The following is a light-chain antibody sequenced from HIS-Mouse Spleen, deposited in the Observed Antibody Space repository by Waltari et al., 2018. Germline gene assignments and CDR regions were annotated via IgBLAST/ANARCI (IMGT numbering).Light chain of an antibody. CDR2: QDS. V-gene: IGLV3-1*01. J-gene: IGLJ2*01. CDR3: QAWDSSTDVV. Sequence: SYELTQPPSVSVSPGHTARITCSGDNSGAKYACWYQQKPGQSPVLVIYQDSKRPSGIPERFSGSNSGNTATLTISGTQAMDEADYYCQAWDSSTDVVFGGGTKLTVL. CDR1: NSGAKY.